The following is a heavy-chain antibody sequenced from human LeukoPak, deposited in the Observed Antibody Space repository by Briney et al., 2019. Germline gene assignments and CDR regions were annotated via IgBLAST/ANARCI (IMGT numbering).Heavy chain of an antibody. Sequence: GGSLRLSCAASGFTVSSNYMSWVRQAPGMGLEWVSGINWNGGSTGYADSVKGRFTISRDNAKNSLYLQMNSLRAEDTALYYCARVPSIAADYYYMDVWGKGTTVTVSS. CDR3: ARVPSIAADYYYMDV. CDR2: INWNGGST. D-gene: IGHD6-13*01. CDR1: GFTVSSNY. J-gene: IGHJ6*03. V-gene: IGHV3-20*04.